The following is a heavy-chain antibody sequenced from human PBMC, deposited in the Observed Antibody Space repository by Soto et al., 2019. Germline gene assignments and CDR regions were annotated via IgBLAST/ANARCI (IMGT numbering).Heavy chain of an antibody. V-gene: IGHV3-9*01. CDR2: ISWNSGSI. Sequence: EVQLVESGGGLVQPGRSLRLSCAASGFTFDDYAMHWVRQAPGKGLEWVSGISWNSGSIGYADSVKGRFTISRDNAKNSLYLQMNSLRAEDTALYYCAKDMGYNWNDPHFDYWGQGTLVTVSS. CDR3: AKDMGYNWNDPHFDY. J-gene: IGHJ4*02. D-gene: IGHD1-20*01. CDR1: GFTFDDYA.